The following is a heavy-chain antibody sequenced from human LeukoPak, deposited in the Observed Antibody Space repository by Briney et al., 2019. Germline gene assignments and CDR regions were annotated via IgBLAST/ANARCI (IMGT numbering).Heavy chain of an antibody. V-gene: IGHV5-51*01. Sequence: GESLKISYKGSGYSFTSYWIAWVRQMPGKGLEWMGIIYPGDSDTRYSPSFQGQVTISADKSISTAYLQWSSLKASDTAMYYCARLGLLAENGMDVWGQGTTVTVSS. CDR1: GYSFTSYW. D-gene: IGHD3-22*01. CDR2: IYPGDSDT. J-gene: IGHJ6*02. CDR3: ARLGLLAENGMDV.